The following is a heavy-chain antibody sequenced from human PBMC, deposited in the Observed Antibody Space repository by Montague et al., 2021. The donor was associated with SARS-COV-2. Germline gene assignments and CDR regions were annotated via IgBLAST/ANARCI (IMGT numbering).Heavy chain of an antibody. J-gene: IGHJ4*02. D-gene: IGHD1-26*01. CDR3: ARYGSYFEH. CDR2: FYYSGNT. Sequence: SQTLSLTCTVSGGSVRSSNDCWGWIRQPPGKGLEWIANFYYSGNTYYNPSLKSRVTISVDTSNNQFSLKLSSVTAADTAVYYCARYGSYFEHWGQGTLVTVSS. V-gene: IGHV4-39*07. CDR1: GGSVRSSNDC.